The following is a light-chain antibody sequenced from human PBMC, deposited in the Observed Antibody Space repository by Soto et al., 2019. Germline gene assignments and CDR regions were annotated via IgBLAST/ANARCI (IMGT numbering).Light chain of an antibody. J-gene: IGLJ1*01. CDR2: GVT. V-gene: IGLV2-14*01. Sequence: QSSLTQPASVSGSRGQSITISWTGTSSDIGGYDYVSWYQHHPGKAPKFIIYGVTNRPSGVSHRFSGSKSANTASLTISGLQAEDEADYYCTSYTSSSTHVFGTGTKVTVL. CDR1: SSDIGGYDY. CDR3: TSYTSSSTHV.